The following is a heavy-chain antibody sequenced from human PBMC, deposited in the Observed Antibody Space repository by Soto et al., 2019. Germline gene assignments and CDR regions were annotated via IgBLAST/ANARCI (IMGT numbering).Heavy chain of an antibody. D-gene: IGHD6-19*01. CDR1: GFTFSSYG. V-gene: IGHV3-30*18. CDR2: ISYDGSNK. J-gene: IGHJ3*02. Sequence: GGSLRLSCAASGFTFSSYGMHWVRQAPGKGLEWVAVISYDGSNKYYADSVKGRFTISRDNSKNTLYLQMNSLRAEDTAVYYCAKESGGVVAGTYDAFDIWGQGTMVTVSS. CDR3: AKESGGVVAGTYDAFDI.